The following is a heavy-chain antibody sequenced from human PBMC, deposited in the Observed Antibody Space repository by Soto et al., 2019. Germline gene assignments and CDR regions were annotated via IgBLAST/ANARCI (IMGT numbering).Heavy chain of an antibody. D-gene: IGHD6-13*01. CDR2: VSGDGSST. CDR3: AKDNFPGYSSSWYSY. J-gene: IGHJ4*02. V-gene: IGHV3-74*01. Sequence: PGGSLRLSCAASGFTFSSSWMHWVRQAPGKGLVWVSRVSGDGSSTNYADSVKGRFTISRDNAKNTLYLQMNSLRAEDTALYYCAKDNFPGYSSSWYSYWGQGTLVTVSS. CDR1: GFTFSSSW.